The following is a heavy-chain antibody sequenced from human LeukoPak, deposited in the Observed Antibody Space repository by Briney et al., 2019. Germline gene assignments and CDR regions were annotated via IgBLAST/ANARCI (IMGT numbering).Heavy chain of an antibody. CDR1: GYTFTNYY. V-gene: IGHV1-46*01. CDR3: ARLGAAAVDY. CDR2: INTGGGTT. Sequence: ASVKVSCKASGYTFTNYYMHWVRQAPGQGLEWLGVINTGGGTTSSAQKFQGRVTMTRDRSTSTVYMELSSLRFEDTAVYYCARLGAAAVDYWGQGTLVTVSS. D-gene: IGHD6-13*01. J-gene: IGHJ4*02.